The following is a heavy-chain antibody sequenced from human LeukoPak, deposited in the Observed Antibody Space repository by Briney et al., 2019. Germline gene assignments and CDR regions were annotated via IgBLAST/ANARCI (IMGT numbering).Heavy chain of an antibody. Sequence: GGSLRLSCAASGVTVNSNYMSRVRQAPGKGLKWVSVIYSGGSTYYADSVKGRFTISRDNSKNTLYLQMNSLRAEDTAVYYCAKDIVVVPAAIGYYYYYGMDVWGQGTTVTVSS. D-gene: IGHD2-2*01. J-gene: IGHJ6*02. CDR3: AKDIVVVPAAIGYYYYYGMDV. V-gene: IGHV3-53*05. CDR1: GVTVNSNY. CDR2: IYSGGST.